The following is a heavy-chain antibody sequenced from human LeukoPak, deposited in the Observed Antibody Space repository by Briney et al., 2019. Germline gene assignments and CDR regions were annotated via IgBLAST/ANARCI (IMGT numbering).Heavy chain of an antibody. Sequence: GGSLKLSCAASGFSFSSYAMSWVRQAPGKGLEWVSSISGSGDNTYYAESVKGRFTISRDNSKNTLFLQMNSLRAEDTAVYYCAKEAYDSSGYYYPGDYWGQGTLVTVSS. CDR3: AKEAYDSSGYYYPGDY. J-gene: IGHJ4*02. CDR2: ISGSGDNT. V-gene: IGHV3-23*01. D-gene: IGHD3-22*01. CDR1: GFSFSSYA.